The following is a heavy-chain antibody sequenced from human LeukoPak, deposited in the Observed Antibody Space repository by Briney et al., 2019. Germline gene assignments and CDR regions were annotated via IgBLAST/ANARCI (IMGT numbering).Heavy chain of an antibody. J-gene: IGHJ3*02. V-gene: IGHV3-53*01. CDR2: IYNDGRT. CDR3: ARGLFLSGYLDAFDI. CDR1: GFTFSSYS. Sequence: GGSLRLSCAASGFTFSSYSMTWVRQAPGKGLEWVSLIYNDGRTYYADSVKGRCTISRDNLKNVLYLQMNSLKVEDTALYYCARGLFLSGYLDAFDIWGQGAVVTVSS. D-gene: IGHD3-22*01.